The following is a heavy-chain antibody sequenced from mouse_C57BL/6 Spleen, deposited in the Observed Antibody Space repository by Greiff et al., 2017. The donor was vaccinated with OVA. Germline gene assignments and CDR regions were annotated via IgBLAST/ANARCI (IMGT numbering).Heavy chain of an antibody. D-gene: IGHD2-4*01. CDR2: IHPNSGST. V-gene: IGHV1-64*01. Sequence: VQLQQSGAELVKPGASVKLSCKASGYTFTSYWMHWVKQRPGQGLEWIGMIHPNSGSTNYNEKFKSKATLTVDKSSSTAYMQLSSLTSEDSAVYYCARIYYDYDGDAMDYWGQGTSVTVSS. CDR3: ARIYYDYDGDAMDY. CDR1: GYTFTSYW. J-gene: IGHJ4*01.